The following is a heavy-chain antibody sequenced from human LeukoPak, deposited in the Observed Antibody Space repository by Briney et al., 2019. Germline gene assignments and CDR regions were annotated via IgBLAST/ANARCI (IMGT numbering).Heavy chain of an antibody. CDR2: IYSGGST. Sequence: GGSLRLSCAASGFTVSSNYMSWVRQAPGKGLEWVSVIYSGGSTYYADSVKGRFTISRDSSKNTLYLQMNSLRAEDTAVYYCAREGACGGDCYSDYWGQGTLVTVSS. D-gene: IGHD2-21*02. J-gene: IGHJ4*02. CDR1: GFTVSSNY. V-gene: IGHV3-66*01. CDR3: AREGACGGDCYSDY.